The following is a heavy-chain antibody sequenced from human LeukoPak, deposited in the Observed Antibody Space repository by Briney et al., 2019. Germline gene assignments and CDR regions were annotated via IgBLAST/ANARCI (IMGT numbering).Heavy chain of an antibody. J-gene: IGHJ4*02. Sequence: GGSLRLSCAASGFTFSNYGIHWVRQAPGKGLERVAVIWSDGINKYYVDSVKGRFTISRDNSKNTLYLQMNSLRADDTAVYYCARSTYSSSSYYFDYWGQGSLVTVSS. CDR2: IWSDGINK. CDR3: ARSTYSSSSYYFDY. V-gene: IGHV3-33*01. D-gene: IGHD6-13*01. CDR1: GFTFSNYG.